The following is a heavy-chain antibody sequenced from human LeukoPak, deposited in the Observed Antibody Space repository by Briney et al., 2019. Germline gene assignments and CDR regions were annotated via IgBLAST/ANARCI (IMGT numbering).Heavy chain of an antibody. CDR2: ITPDGSST. Sequence: GGSLRLSCAASGFTFSTYWMHWVRQAPGKGLMWVARITPDGSSTNYADSVQGRFTVSRDNAKNTLYLQMNSLRVEDTALYYCTKDTFGDRDYWGQGSLVTVSS. CDR1: GFTFSTYW. J-gene: IGHJ4*02. CDR3: TKDTFGDRDY. V-gene: IGHV3-74*01. D-gene: IGHD2-21*01.